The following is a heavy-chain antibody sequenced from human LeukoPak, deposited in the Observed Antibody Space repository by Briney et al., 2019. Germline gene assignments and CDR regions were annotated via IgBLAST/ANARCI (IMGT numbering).Heavy chain of an antibody. CDR3: AKDLNSGGYDPSSGWYLALSGMDV. CDR1: GFTFSSYG. V-gene: IGHV3-30*18. D-gene: IGHD6-19*01. Sequence: QPGRSLRLSCAASGFTFSSYGMHWVRQAPGRGLEWVAVISYDGSNKYYADSVKGRFTISRDNSKNTLYLQMNSLRAEDTAVYYCAKDLNSGGYDPSSGWYLALSGMDVWAKGPRSPSP. J-gene: IGHJ6*02. CDR2: ISYDGSNK.